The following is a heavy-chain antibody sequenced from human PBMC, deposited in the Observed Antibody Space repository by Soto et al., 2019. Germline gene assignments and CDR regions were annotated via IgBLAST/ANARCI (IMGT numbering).Heavy chain of an antibody. V-gene: IGHV1-8*01. CDR2: MNSNMGNT. CDR3: ARGEGSGCYLSYYYGMDV. J-gene: IGHJ6*02. Sequence: QVQLVQSGAEVKKPGASVKVSCKASGYTFTSYDINWVRQAIGQRLEWMGWMNSNMGNTGYAQKFQGRVTMTRKTSINTAYMELSSVRSENTAVYYCARGEGSGCYLSYYYGMDVWGQGTTFTVSS. CDR1: GYTFTSYD. D-gene: IGHD3-10*01.